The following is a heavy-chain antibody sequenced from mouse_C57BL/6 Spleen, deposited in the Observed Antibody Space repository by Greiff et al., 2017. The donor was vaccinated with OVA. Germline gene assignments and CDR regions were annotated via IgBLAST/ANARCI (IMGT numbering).Heavy chain of an antibody. Sequence: QVQLKQPGAELVKPGASVKLSCKASGYTFTSYWMHWVKQRPGQGLEWIGMIHPNSGSTNYNEKFKSKATLTVDKSSSTAYMQLSSLTSEDSAVYYCARGGFITQAWFAYWGQGTLVTVSA. D-gene: IGHD1-1*01. V-gene: IGHV1-64*01. CDR3: ARGGFITQAWFAY. J-gene: IGHJ3*01. CDR2: IHPNSGST. CDR1: GYTFTSYW.